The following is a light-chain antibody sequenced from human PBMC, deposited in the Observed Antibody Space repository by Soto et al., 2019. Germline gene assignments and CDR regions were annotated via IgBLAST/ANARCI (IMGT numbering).Light chain of an antibody. CDR2: DAS. Sequence: DIQMTQSPSSLSASVGDRVTIACQASQDISNYLHWYQQKPGKAPKLLIYDASNLETGVPSRFSGSGSGTDFTFTISSPQPEDIATYYCQQYDNFPRAINFGQGTRLEIK. V-gene: IGKV1-33*01. CDR3: QQYDNFPRAIN. J-gene: IGKJ5*01. CDR1: QDISNY.